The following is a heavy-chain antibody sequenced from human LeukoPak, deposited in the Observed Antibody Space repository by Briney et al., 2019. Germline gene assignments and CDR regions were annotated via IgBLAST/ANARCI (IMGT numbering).Heavy chain of an antibody. D-gene: IGHD3-3*01. CDR3: ARHASAFRYDSAFDP. V-gene: IGHV4-39*01. CDR2: IYYSGTT. Sequence: SETLSLTCTVSGGSISSSSSYWGWIRQPPGKGLEWIGSIYYSGTTYYNPSLKSRVTMSVDTSKNQFSLKLTSVTAADTAVYYCARHASAFRYDSAFDPWGQGTLVTVSS. J-gene: IGHJ5*02. CDR1: GGSISSSSSY.